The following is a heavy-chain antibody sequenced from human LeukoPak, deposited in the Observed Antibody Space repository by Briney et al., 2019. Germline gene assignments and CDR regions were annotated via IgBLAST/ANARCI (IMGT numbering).Heavy chain of an antibody. J-gene: IGHJ4*02. V-gene: IGHV3-23*01. D-gene: IGHD2-8*01. Sequence: GGSLRLSCVASVFTFNNYAVSWVRQTPGKGLELVSGIHPSGFTTYYADSVKGRFTISRGNSKNTLYLEMSSLRVEDTAVYYCAKENGSPYYFDYWGQGALVTVSS. CDR2: IHPSGFTT. CDR3: AKENGSPYYFDY. CDR1: VFTFNNYA.